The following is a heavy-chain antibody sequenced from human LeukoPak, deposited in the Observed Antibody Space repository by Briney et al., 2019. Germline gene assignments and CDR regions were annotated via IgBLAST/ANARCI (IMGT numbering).Heavy chain of an antibody. CDR1: GGSFSGYY. Sequence: PSETLSLTCAVHGGSFSGYYWSWVRQPPGKGLDWIGEINHSGSTNYNPSLKSRVTISVDTSKNQFSLKLTSVTAADTAVYYCASRHVSSEVVIIPTAKNSWFDPWGQGTLVIVSS. J-gene: IGHJ5*02. D-gene: IGHD3-3*01. CDR2: INHSGST. V-gene: IGHV4-34*01. CDR3: ASRHVSSEVVIIPTAKNSWFDP.